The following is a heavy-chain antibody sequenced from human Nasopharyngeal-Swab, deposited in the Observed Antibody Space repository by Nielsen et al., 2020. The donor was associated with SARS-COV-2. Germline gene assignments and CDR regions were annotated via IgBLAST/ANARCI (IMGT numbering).Heavy chain of an antibody. J-gene: IGHJ3*02. CDR3: ARDHVLHDAFDI. D-gene: IGHD3-10*01. V-gene: IGHV3-21*01. Sequence: GESLKISCAASGFTERSKSMNGDRQAPGKGLEWVSSISSSSSYIYYADSVKGRFTISRDNAKNSLYLQMDGLRAEDTAVYYCARDHVLHDAFDIWGQGTMVTVSS. CDR2: ISSSSSYI. CDR1: GFTERSKS.